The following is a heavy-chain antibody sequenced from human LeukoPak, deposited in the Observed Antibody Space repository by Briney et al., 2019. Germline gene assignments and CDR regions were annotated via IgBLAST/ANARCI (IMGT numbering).Heavy chain of an antibody. Sequence: GGSLRLSCAASGFTFSSYAMSWVRQAPGKGLEWVSTINGGGVNTHYADSVGGRFTISRDNSKNTLFLQMNSLRDGDTAVYCCAKDLYSNYGPADYWGQGNLVTVSS. J-gene: IGHJ4*02. D-gene: IGHD4-11*01. CDR2: INGGGVNT. CDR3: AKDLYSNYGPADY. V-gene: IGHV3-23*01. CDR1: GFTFSSYA.